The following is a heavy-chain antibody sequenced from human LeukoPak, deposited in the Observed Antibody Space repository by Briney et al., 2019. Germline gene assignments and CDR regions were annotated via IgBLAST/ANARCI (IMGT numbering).Heavy chain of an antibody. Sequence: SGGSLRLSCAASGFTFRSYVMSWVRQAPGKGLEWVSAIAAAGGGGYHADSVKGRFSISRDNFKNTLYLQMNSLRAEDTAVYYCAKVNPPRGGRSGWYEANDYWGQGTLVTVSS. V-gene: IGHV3-23*01. CDR2: IAAAGGGG. J-gene: IGHJ4*02. CDR3: AKVNPPRGGRSGWYEANDY. D-gene: IGHD6-19*01. CDR1: GFTFRSYV.